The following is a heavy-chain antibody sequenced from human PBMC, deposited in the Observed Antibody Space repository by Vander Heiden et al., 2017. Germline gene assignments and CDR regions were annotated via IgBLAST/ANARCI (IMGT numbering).Heavy chain of an antibody. D-gene: IGHD1-26*01. J-gene: IGHJ3*02. Sequence: EVQLLESGGGLVQPGGSLRLSCAASGFTFSSYAMSWVRQDPGKGLEWVSAISGSGGSTYYADSVKGRFTISRDNSKNTLYLKMNSLRAEETAVYYCAKDRGGSYRYHDAFDIWGQGTMVTVSS. CDR3: AKDRGGSYRYHDAFDI. CDR2: ISGSGGST. CDR1: GFTFSSYA. V-gene: IGHV3-23*01.